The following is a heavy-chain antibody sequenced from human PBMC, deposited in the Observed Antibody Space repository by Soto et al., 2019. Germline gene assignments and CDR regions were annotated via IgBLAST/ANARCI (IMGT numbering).Heavy chain of an antibody. V-gene: IGHV4-4*02. J-gene: IGHJ4*02. D-gene: IGHD5-18*01. CDR2: IYHSGST. CDR3: TKLGGYSYGYPADY. Sequence: SETLSLTCAVSSGSISSSNWWSWVRQPPGKGLEWIGEIYHSGSTNYNPSLKSRVTISVDKSKNQFSLKLSSVTADDTAIYYCTKLGGYSYGYPADYWGQGTLVTVSS. CDR1: SGSISSSNW.